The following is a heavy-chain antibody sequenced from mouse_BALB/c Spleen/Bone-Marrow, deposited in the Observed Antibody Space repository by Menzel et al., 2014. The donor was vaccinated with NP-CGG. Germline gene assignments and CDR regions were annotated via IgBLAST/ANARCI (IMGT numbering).Heavy chain of an antibody. D-gene: IGHD1-1*01. J-gene: IGHJ3*01. Sequence: QVQLQQSGAELVRPGASVKLSCKASGYSFISYWMNWVKQRPGHGLEWIGMIHPSDTETRLNQRFKDKATLTVDKSSSTAYMQLNSPTSEDSAVYYCARLEGNYGSAFAYWGQGTLVAVSA. CDR2: IHPSDTET. CDR3: ARLEGNYGSAFAY. V-gene: IGHV1-61*01. CDR1: GYSFISYW.